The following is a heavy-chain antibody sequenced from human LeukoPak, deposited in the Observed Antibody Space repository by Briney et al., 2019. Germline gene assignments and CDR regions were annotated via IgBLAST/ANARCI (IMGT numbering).Heavy chain of an antibody. CDR1: GFTFSSYS. CDR2: ISSSSSYI. Sequence: SGGSLRLSCAASGFTFSSYSMNWVRQAPGKGLEWVSSISSSSSYIYYADSVKGRFTISRDNAKKSLYLQMNSLRAEDTAVYYCARGRTTETRYNRFDPWGQGTLVTVSS. J-gene: IGHJ5*02. V-gene: IGHV3-21*01. CDR3: ARGRTTETRYNRFDP. D-gene: IGHD1-1*01.